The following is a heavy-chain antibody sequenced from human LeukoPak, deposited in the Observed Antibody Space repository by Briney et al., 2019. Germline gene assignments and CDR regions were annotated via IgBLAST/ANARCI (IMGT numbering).Heavy chain of an antibody. D-gene: IGHD3-22*01. V-gene: IGHV4-34*01. Sequence: SETLSLTCAVDAGSFSGYYWGWIRQPPGKGLEWSGEINPSGTTNYNPSLKSRVTISVDTSKNQFSLKLSSVTAADTAVYYCARGKRGKGLKTYYYDSSGYWPIDYWGQGTLVTVSS. CDR2: INPSGTT. CDR3: ARGKRGKGLKTYYYDSSGYWPIDY. CDR1: AGSFSGYY. J-gene: IGHJ4*02.